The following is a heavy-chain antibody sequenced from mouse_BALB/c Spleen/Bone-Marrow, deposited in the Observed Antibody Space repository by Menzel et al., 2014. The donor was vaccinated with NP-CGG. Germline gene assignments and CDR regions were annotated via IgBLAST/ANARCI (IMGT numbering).Heavy chain of an antibody. V-gene: IGHV1S137*01. CDR1: GYTFTDYA. CDR3: ARDLDY. CDR2: ISTYYGDA. Sequence: VQLQQSGAALVRPGVSVKISCKGSGYTFTDYAVHWVKQSHAKSLEWIGVISTYYGDATYNQKFKGKATMTVDKSSSTAYMELARLTSEDSAIYYCARDLDYWGQGTTLTVSS. J-gene: IGHJ2*01.